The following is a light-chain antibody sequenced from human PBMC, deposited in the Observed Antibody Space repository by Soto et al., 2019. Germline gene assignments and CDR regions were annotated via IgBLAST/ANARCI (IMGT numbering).Light chain of an antibody. CDR3: CSYAGSSTPYV. CDR2: EVS. V-gene: IGLV2-23*02. CDR1: RSDVGSYNL. J-gene: IGLJ1*01. Sequence: QSALSQPASVSGSPGQSITISCTGTRSDVGSYNLVSWYQQHPGKAPKLMIYEVSKRHSGVSNRFSGSKSGNTASLPISGLQAEDEADYYCCSYAGSSTPYVFGTGTKVTVL.